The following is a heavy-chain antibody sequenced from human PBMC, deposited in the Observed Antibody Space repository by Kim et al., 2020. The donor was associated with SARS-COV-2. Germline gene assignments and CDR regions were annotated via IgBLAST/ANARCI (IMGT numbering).Heavy chain of an antibody. CDR1: GFSLDDYA. CDR3: VKDIGFNWNYVFES. CDR2: ISWNGNRI. D-gene: IGHD1-7*01. V-gene: IGHV3-9*01. J-gene: IGHJ4*02. Sequence: GGSLRLSCAASGFSLDDYAMHWVRQAPGKGLEWVSGISWNGNRIGYAYSVRGRFTISRDNAKNSLSLQMDSLRAEDTAFYYCVKDIGFNWNYVFESWGQGTLVTVSS.